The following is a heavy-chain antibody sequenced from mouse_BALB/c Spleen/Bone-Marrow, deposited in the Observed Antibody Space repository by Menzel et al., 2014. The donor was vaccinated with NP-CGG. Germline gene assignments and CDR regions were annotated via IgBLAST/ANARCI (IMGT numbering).Heavy chain of an antibody. V-gene: IGHV1-54*01. CDR2: INPGSGGI. Sequence: VQLQQPGVELVRPGTSVKVSCKASGYAFTNYWIEWVKQRPGQGLEWIGVINPGSGGINYNEKFKGKATLTADKSSNTAYMQLSSLTSDDSAVYFCARELGRGFAYWGQGTLVTVSA. CDR1: GYAFTNYW. J-gene: IGHJ3*01. D-gene: IGHD4-1*01. CDR3: ARELGRGFAY.